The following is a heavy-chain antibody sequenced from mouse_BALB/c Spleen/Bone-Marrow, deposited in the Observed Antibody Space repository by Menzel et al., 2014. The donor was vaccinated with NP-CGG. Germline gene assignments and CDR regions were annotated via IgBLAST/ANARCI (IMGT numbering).Heavy chain of an antibody. CDR2: INPSTGYT. D-gene: IGHD2-1*01. J-gene: IGHJ4*01. CDR1: GYTFTSYW. V-gene: IGHV1-7*01. Sequence: QVQLKQSGAELAKPGATVKMSCKASGYTFTSYWMYWIKQRPGQGLEWIGYINPSTGYTEYNQKFKDKATLTADKSSNTAYMQLSSLTSEDSAVYYCARKGYGNYHYYAMDYWGQGTSVTGSS. CDR3: ARKGYGNYHYYAMDY.